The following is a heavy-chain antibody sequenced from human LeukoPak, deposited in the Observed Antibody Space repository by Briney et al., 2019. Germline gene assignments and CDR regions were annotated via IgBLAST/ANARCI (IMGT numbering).Heavy chain of an antibody. CDR3: ARYHDYGDYILP. Sequence: SETLSLTCTVSGGSISSSSYYWGWIRQPPGKGLEWIGSIYYSGSTYYNPSLKSRVTISVDTSKNQFSLKLSSVTAADTAVYYCARYHDYGDYILPWGQGTLVTVSS. CDR2: IYYSGST. V-gene: IGHV4-39*07. D-gene: IGHD4-17*01. J-gene: IGHJ5*02. CDR1: GGSISSSSYY.